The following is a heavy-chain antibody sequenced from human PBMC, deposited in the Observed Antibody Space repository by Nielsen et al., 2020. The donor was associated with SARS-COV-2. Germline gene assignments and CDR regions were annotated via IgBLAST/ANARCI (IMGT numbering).Heavy chain of an antibody. V-gene: IGHV4-39*01. CDR2: IYYSGST. CDR3: ARNPDLRDGMDV. J-gene: IGHJ6*02. CDR1: GGSISSYY. D-gene: IGHD3-16*01. Sequence: SETLSLTCTVSGGSISSYYWGWIRQPPGKGLEWIGSIYYSGSTYYNPSLKSRVTISVDTSKNQFSLKLSSVTAADTAVYYCARNPDLRDGMDVWGQGTTVTVSS.